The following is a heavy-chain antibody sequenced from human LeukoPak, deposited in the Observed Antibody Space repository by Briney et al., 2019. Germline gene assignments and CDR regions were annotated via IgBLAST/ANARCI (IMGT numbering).Heavy chain of an antibody. J-gene: IGHJ4*02. Sequence: SETLSLTCAVYGGSFSGYYWSWIRQPPGKGLEWIGEINHSGSTNYNPSLKSRVTISVDTSKNQFSLKLSSVTAADTAVYYCGREDYYDSSGIFDYWGQGTLVTVSS. D-gene: IGHD3-22*01. CDR1: GGSFSGYY. CDR3: GREDYYDSSGIFDY. V-gene: IGHV4-34*01. CDR2: INHSGST.